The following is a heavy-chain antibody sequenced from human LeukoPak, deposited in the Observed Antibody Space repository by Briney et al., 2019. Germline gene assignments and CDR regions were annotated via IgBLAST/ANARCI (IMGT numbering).Heavy chain of an antibody. V-gene: IGHV4-59*01. CDR1: GGSISSYY. J-gene: IGHJ4*02. CDR2: ISYSGST. CDR3: AREGDNSIYYDSRGYYLGV. Sequence: SSETLSLTCTVSGGSISSYYWSWIRQPPGKGLEWIGYISYSGSTNYNPSLKSQVTISVDTSKNQFSLKLSSVTAADTAVYYCAREGDNSIYYDSRGYYLGVWGQGTLVIVSS. D-gene: IGHD3-22*01.